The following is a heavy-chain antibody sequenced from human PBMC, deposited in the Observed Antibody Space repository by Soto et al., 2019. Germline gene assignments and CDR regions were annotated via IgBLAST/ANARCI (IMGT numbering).Heavy chain of an antibody. CDR3: ARASRGVIINRIFDP. CDR2: ISSSSSYI. J-gene: IGHJ5*02. CDR1: GFTFSSYS. D-gene: IGHD3-10*01. Sequence: GGSLRLSCAASGFTFSSYSMNWVRQAPGKGLEWVSSISSSSSYIYYADSVKGRFTISRDNAKNSLYLQMNSLRAEDTAVYYCARASRGVIINRIFDPWGQGTLVTVSS. V-gene: IGHV3-21*01.